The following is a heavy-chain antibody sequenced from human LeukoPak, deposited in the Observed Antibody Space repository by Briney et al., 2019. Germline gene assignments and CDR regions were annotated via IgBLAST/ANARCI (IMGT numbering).Heavy chain of an antibody. D-gene: IGHD3-22*01. CDR1: GYTFTSCG. J-gene: IGHJ4*02. CDR2: ISAYNGNT. Sequence: ASVKVSCKASGYTFTSCGISWVRQAPGQGLEWMGWISAYNGNTNYAQKLQGRVTMTTDTSTSTAYMELRSLRSDDTAVDYCARDQENYYDSSGSYYFDYWGQGTLVTVSS. V-gene: IGHV1-18*01. CDR3: ARDQENYYDSSGSYYFDY.